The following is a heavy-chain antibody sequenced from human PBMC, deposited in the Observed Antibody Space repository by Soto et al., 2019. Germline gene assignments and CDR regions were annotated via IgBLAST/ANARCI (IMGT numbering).Heavy chain of an antibody. CDR3: TSNAAAKVGTLSY. CDR2: TDGGKT. Sequence: EVQLVESGGALVEPGGSLRLSCAASGFTFNNARMRWVRQAPGKGLDWVGRTDGGKTDFAAPVEGRFTFSRDDSRNTLFLQMNSLKTEDTGVYYCTSNAAAKVGTLSYWGQGTLVTVSS. D-gene: IGHD1-26*01. J-gene: IGHJ4*02. CDR1: GFTFNNAR. V-gene: IGHV3-15*02.